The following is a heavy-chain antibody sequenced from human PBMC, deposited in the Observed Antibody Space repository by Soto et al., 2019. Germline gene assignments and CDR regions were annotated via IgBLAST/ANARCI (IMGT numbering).Heavy chain of an antibody. CDR3: AKDPNGDYIGAFDD. J-gene: IGHJ4*02. Sequence: EVQLLESGGDLVQPGGSLRLSCAASGFDFSNYAVTWVRQAQGKGLEWVSGISRSSNIIYYADSVKGRFVISRDNSKNTLYLQMNSLRAEDTAVYYCAKDPNGDYIGAFDDWGQGTLVTVSS. CDR1: GFDFSNYA. CDR2: ISRSSNII. V-gene: IGHV3-23*01. D-gene: IGHD4-17*01.